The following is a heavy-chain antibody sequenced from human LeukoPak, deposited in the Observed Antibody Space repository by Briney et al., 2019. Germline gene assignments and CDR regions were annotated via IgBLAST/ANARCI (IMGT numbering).Heavy chain of an antibody. CDR1: GFTFSSYA. V-gene: IGHV3-23*01. J-gene: IGHJ6*02. CDR2: ISGSGGST. CDR3: AKDAGTIAAAGKGTYYYYGMDV. Sequence: GGSLRLSCAASGFTFSSYAMSWVRQAPGKGLEWVSAISGSGGSTYYADSVKGRFTISRDNSKNTLYLQMNSLRAEDTAVYYCAKDAGTIAAAGKGTYYYYGMDVWGQGTTVTVSS. D-gene: IGHD6-13*01.